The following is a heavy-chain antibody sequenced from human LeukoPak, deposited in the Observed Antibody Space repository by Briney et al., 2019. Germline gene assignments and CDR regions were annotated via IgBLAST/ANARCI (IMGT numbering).Heavy chain of an antibody. V-gene: IGHV5-51*01. CDR1: GYSFTSYW. CDR2: IYPGDSDT. D-gene: IGHD3-9*01. CDR3: ARHYYDILTGYSDAFDI. Sequence: GESLKISCKGSGYSFTSYWIGWVCQMPGKGLEWMGIIYPGDSDTRYSPSFQGQVTISADKSISTAYLQWSSLKASDTAMYYCARHYYDILTGYSDAFDIWGQGTMVTVSS. J-gene: IGHJ3*02.